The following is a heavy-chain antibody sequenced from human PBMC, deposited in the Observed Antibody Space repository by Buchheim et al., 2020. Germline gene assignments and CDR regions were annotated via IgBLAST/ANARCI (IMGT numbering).Heavy chain of an antibody. CDR1: GFTFSSYG. CDR3: ARDSRADILTGYYSGTNTHLYYGMDV. Sequence: QVQLVESGGGVVQPGRSLRLSCAASGFTFSSYGMHWVRQAPGKGLEWVAVIWYDGSNKYYADSVKGRFTISRDNSKNTLYLEMNSLRAEETAVYYCARDSRADILTGYYSGTNTHLYYGMDVWGQGTT. J-gene: IGHJ6*02. CDR2: IWYDGSNK. V-gene: IGHV3-33*01. D-gene: IGHD3-9*01.